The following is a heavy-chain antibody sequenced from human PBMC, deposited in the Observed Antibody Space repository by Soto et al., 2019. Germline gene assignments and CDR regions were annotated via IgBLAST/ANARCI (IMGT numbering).Heavy chain of an antibody. D-gene: IGHD6-13*01. Sequence: GGSLRVSCAASGFTFSSYSMNWVRQAPGKGLEWVSSISSSSSYIYYADSVKGRFTISRDNAKNSLYLQMNSLRAEDTAVYYCARDGGSSSHNYYYYYGMDVWGQGTTVTVSS. CDR1: GFTFSSYS. CDR2: ISSSSSYI. CDR3: ARDGGSSSHNYYYYYGMDV. J-gene: IGHJ6*02. V-gene: IGHV3-21*01.